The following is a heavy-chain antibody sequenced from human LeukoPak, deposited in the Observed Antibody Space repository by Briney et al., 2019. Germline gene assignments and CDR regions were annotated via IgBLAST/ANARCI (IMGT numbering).Heavy chain of an antibody. D-gene: IGHD3-22*01. J-gene: IGHJ5*02. CDR1: GFTFSSYG. CDR3: ARWYYYETSGLYYGSFDN. Sequence: GGSLRLSCAASGFTFSSYGMSWVRQAPGKGLQWVSFIIGSGSSTYYADSVKGRFTISRDNARNTLYLQMNSLRAEDTAVYYCARWYYYETSGLYYGSFDNWGQGTLVTVSS. CDR2: IIGSGSST. V-gene: IGHV3-23*01.